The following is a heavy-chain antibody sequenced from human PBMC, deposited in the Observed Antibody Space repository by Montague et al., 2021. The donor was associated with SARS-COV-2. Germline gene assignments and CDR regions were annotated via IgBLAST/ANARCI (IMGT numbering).Heavy chain of an antibody. CDR1: GGSFSGYY. J-gene: IGHJ4*02. Sequence: SETLSLTCAVYGGSFSGYYWTWIRQPPGKGLEWIGENNYSGSTNYNPSLKSRVTMSVDMSKNQFSLKLRSVTAADTAVYFCGRVILSATSNPFDCWGPGTLVTVSS. V-gene: IGHV4-34*01. D-gene: IGHD2-15*01. CDR3: GRVILSATSNPFDC. CDR2: NNYSGST.